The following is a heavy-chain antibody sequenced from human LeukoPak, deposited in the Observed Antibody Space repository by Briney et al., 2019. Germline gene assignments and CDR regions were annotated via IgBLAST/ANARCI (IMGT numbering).Heavy chain of an antibody. D-gene: IGHD4-11*01. CDR2: ISSSSSYI. CDR3: ARDRVADYSNYGLMDV. CDR1: GFTFSSYS. J-gene: IGHJ6*03. V-gene: IGHV3-21*01. Sequence: GGSLRLSCAASGFTFSSYSMNWVRQAPGKGLGWVSSISSSSSYIYYADSVKGRFTISRDNAKNSLYLQMNSLRAEDTAVYYCARDRVADYSNYGLMDVWGKGTTVTVSS.